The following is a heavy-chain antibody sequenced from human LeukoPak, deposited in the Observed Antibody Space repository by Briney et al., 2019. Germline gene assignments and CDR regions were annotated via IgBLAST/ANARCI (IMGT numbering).Heavy chain of an antibody. Sequence: ASVKVSCKATSRISWVRQAPGQGLEWMGWIGTYVGDTYYAHKFQGRITVTTDTSTSTVYMELRNLRSDDTAVYYCARDLWNFYDDSGYNRDFDSWGQGTLVTVSS. V-gene: IGHV1-18*01. CDR2: IGTYVGDT. CDR3: ARDLWNFYDDSGYNRDFDS. J-gene: IGHJ5*01. CDR1: TSR. D-gene: IGHD3-22*01.